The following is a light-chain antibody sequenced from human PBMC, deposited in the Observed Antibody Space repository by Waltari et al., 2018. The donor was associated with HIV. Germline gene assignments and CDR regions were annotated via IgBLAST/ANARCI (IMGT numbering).Light chain of an antibody. CDR2: KAS. Sequence: DIQMTQSPSTLSASVGDRVTITCRASQSSGSWLAWYQQKPGRVPKILIYKASNLESGVPSRFSGSGYGTSFSLTISSLQPEDFATYYCQQYKDFPITFGGGTKVEIK. V-gene: IGKV1-5*03. CDR3: QQYKDFPIT. CDR1: QSSGSW. J-gene: IGKJ4*01.